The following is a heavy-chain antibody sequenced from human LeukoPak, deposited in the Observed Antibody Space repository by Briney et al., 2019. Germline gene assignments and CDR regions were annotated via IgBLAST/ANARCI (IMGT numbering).Heavy chain of an antibody. V-gene: IGHV3-11*01. CDR3: ARDLGYYYDSSGYIFDY. D-gene: IGHD3-22*01. CDR2: ISSSGSTI. J-gene: IGHJ4*02. CDR1: GFTFSDYY. Sequence: GGSLRLSCAASGFTFSDYYMSWLRQAPGKGLEWVSYISSSGSTIYYADSVKGRFTISRDNAKNSLYLQMNSLRAEDTAVYYCARDLGYYYDSSGYIFDYWGQGTLVTVSS.